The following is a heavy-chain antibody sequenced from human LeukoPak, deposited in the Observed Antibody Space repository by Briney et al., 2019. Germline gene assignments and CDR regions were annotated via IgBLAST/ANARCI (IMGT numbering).Heavy chain of an antibody. CDR3: ARPVRFLDYYFDY. D-gene: IGHD3-3*01. J-gene: IGHJ4*02. CDR1: GYTFTGYY. CDR2: INPNSGGT. Sequence: GSVKVSCKASGYTFTGYYMHWVRQAPGQGLEWMGWINPNSGGTNYAQKFQGRVTMTRDTSISTAYMELSRLRTDDTAVYYCARPVRFLDYYFDYWGQGTLVTVSS. V-gene: IGHV1-2*02.